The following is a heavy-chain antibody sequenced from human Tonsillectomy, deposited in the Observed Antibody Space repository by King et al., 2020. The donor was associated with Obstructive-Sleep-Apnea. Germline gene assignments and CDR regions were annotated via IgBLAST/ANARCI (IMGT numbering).Heavy chain of an antibody. V-gene: IGHV3-30-3*01. D-gene: IGHD2-8*01. CDR3: ARENGFDY. CDR2: ISYDGSNK. Sequence: QLVESGGGVAQPGRSLRLSCAASGFTFSSYAMHWVRQAPGKGLEWVAVISYDGSNKYYADSVKGRFTISRDNFKNTLYLQMNSLRAEDTAVYYCARENGFDYWGQGTLVTVSS. CDR1: GFTFSSYA. J-gene: IGHJ4*02.